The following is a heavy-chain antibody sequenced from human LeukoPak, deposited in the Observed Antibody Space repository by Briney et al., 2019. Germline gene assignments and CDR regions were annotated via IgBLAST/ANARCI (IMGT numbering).Heavy chain of an antibody. CDR2: IYTNGNT. J-gene: IGHJ4*02. CDR1: SGSISSYY. Sequence: TSETLSLTCTVSSGSISSYYWSWIRQPAGKGLEWIGRIYTNGNTNYNPSLKSRVTMSVDTSKNQFSLKLTSMTAADTAVCYCARGQYGSGIDYWGQGTLVTVSS. V-gene: IGHV4-4*07. D-gene: IGHD3-10*01. CDR3: ARGQYGSGIDY.